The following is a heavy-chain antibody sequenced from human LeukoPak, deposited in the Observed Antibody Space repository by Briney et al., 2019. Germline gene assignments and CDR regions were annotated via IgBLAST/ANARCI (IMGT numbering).Heavy chain of an antibody. CDR1: GGTFSSYA. CDR2: IIPIFGTA. V-gene: IGHV1-69*13. Sequence: GASVKVSCKASGGTFSSYAISWVRQAPGQGLEWMGGIIPIFGTANYAQKFQGRVTITADESTSTAYMELSSLRSEDTAVYYCARQQLVPYYYYYGMDVWGQGTTVTVSS. D-gene: IGHD6-13*01. J-gene: IGHJ6*02. CDR3: ARQQLVPYYYYYGMDV.